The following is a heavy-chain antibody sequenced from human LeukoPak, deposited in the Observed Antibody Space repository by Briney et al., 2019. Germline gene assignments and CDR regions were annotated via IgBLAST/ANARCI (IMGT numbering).Heavy chain of an antibody. D-gene: IGHD6-6*01. CDR1: GFIYSIYE. Sequence: GGSLRLSCTPSGFIYSIYEMHCVRQVPGKGLEWISYISSSGNTISYADSVKGRFTISRDNANYTLYLQVISLRAEDTAVYYSSSGPVIAARYDAFDIWGQGTMVTVSS. J-gene: IGHJ3*02. CDR3: SSGPVIAARYDAFDI. V-gene: IGHV3-48*03. CDR2: ISSSGNTI.